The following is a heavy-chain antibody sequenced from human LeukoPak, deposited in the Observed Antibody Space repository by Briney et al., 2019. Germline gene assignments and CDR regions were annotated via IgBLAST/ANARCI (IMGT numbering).Heavy chain of an antibody. J-gene: IGHJ4*02. CDR1: GGSISSSSYY. Sequence: SETLSLTCTVSGGSISSSSYYWGWIRQPPGKGLEWIGSIHHSESTYYNPSLKRRVTISVDTSKNQFSLKLSSVTVADTAVYYCARYCTSTRCFLDFYWGQGTLVTVSS. CDR3: ARYCTSTRCFLDFY. D-gene: IGHD2-2*01. CDR2: IHHSEST. V-gene: IGHV4-39*01.